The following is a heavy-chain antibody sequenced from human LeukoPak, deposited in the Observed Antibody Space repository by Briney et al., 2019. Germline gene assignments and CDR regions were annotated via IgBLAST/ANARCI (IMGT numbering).Heavy chain of an antibody. J-gene: IGHJ4*02. CDR2: ISYDGSNK. CDR3: AKGPKRYSSSWYSYFDY. Sequence: PGRSLRLSCAASGFTFSSYAMHWVRQAPGKGLEWVAVISYDGSNKYYADSVKGRFTISRDNSKNTLYLQMNSLRAEDTAVYYCAKGPKRYSSSWYSYFDYWGQGTLVTVSS. CDR1: GFTFSSYA. D-gene: IGHD6-13*01. V-gene: IGHV3-30*04.